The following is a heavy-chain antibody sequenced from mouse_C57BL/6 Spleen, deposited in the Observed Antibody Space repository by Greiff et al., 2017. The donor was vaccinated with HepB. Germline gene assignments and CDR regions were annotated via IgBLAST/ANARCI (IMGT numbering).Heavy chain of an antibody. V-gene: IGHV5-16*01. CDR3: ARDYDGYFDY. CDR2: INYDGSST. CDR1: GFTFSDYY. J-gene: IGHJ2*01. Sequence: EVQRVESEGGLVQPGRSMKLSCTASGFTFSDYYMAWVRQVPEKGLEWVANINYDGSSTYYLDSLKSRFIISSDNAKNILYLQMSSLKSEDTATDYCARDYDGYFDYWGQGTTLTVSS. D-gene: IGHD2-12*01.